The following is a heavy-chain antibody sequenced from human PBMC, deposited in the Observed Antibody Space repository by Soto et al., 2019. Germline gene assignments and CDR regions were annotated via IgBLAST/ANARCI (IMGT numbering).Heavy chain of an antibody. CDR2: IGPSGAT. D-gene: IGHD2-15*01. CDR1: GGPLRDYN. Sequence: QVQLQQWGAGLLKPSETLSLTCGVYGGPLRDYNWSWIRPAPGAGLEWIGEIGPSGATNYNPSLRSRVTLSQDMSTRQFSRRLTSVTAAEPAVYHRARNGGGRPYALDYWGQGALITVSS. V-gene: IGHV4-34*01. J-gene: IGHJ4*02. CDR3: ARNGGGRPYALDY.